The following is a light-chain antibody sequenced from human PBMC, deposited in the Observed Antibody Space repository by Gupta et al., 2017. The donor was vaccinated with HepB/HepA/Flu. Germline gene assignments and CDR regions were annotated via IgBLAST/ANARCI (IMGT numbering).Light chain of an antibody. CDR1: SSDGGGYNY. J-gene: IGLJ2*01. CDR2: DVS. Sequence: QSALTQPASVSGSPGQSITIRCTGTSSDGGGYNYVSWYQQHPGKAPKLMIYDVSNRPSGGFITVAGSTCGNTASLTISGLQAEDEADYYCSSYTSSNTVVFGGGTTLTVL. V-gene: IGLV2-14*03. CDR3: SSYTSSNTVV.